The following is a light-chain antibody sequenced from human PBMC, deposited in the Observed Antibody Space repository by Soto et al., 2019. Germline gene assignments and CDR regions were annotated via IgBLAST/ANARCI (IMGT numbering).Light chain of an antibody. Sequence: QAVVTQPPSVSAASGQTVTISCSGSSSNIGNNYVSWYQQLPGTAPKLLIYDNNNRPSGIPDRFSGSKSGTSATLGITGLQTGDEADYYCGTWDSSLSAGVFGGGTKLTVL. V-gene: IGLV1-51*01. CDR2: DNN. J-gene: IGLJ2*01. CDR1: SSNIGNNY. CDR3: GTWDSSLSAGV.